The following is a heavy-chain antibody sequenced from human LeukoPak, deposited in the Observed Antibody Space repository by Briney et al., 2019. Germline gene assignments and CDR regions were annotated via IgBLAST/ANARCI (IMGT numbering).Heavy chain of an antibody. CDR1: GGSISYY. CDR2: IYYNGST. CDR3: ARGAGWWGY. V-gene: IGHV4-59*01. D-gene: IGHD2-15*01. J-gene: IGHJ4*02. Sequence: PSETLSLTCTVSGGSISYYWSWIRQPPGKGLEWIGYIYYNGSTNYNPSLKSRLTISVDTSKNQFSLKLTSVTAADTAVYYCARGAGWWGYWGQGTLVTVSS.